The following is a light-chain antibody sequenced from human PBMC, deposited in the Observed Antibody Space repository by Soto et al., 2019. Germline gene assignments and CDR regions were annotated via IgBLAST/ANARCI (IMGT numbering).Light chain of an antibody. CDR2: DAS. J-gene: IGKJ5*01. Sequence: EIVLTQSPAPLSLSPGERATLSCRASQSVSSYLAWYQQKPGQAPRLLIYDASNRATGIPARFSGSGSGTDFTLTISSLDPEDFAVYYCQQYNNWPTLGQGTRLEIK. CDR1: QSVSSY. V-gene: IGKV3-11*01. CDR3: QQYNNWPT.